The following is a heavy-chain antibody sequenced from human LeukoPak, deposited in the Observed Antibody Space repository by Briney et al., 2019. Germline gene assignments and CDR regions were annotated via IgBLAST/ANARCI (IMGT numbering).Heavy chain of an antibody. CDR2: IYYNENS. CDR3: ARDGGLQSHFDF. D-gene: IGHD3-16*01. V-gene: IGHV4-59*01. Sequence: PSETLSLTCNVIGDSFTDYYWNWIRQPPGKGLERIGYIYYNENSNYSPSLKGRVTLSVDTSRNQFSLHLASVTAADTAMYYCARDGGLQSHFDFWGQGILVTVAS. CDR1: GDSFTDYY. J-gene: IGHJ4*02.